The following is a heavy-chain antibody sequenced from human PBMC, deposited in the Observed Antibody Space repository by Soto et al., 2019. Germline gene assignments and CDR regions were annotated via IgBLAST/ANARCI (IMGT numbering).Heavy chain of an antibody. Sequence: PGGSLILSCAASGFTFSSYWMHWVLQAPGKGLLWVSRLNSDGSDTSYADSVKGRFTISRDNAKNTLYLQMNSLRAGDTAVYYCAKDLGAARPEGYYYDGMDVWGQGTTVTVSS. CDR1: GFTFSSYW. CDR2: LNSDGSDT. V-gene: IGHV3-74*01. D-gene: IGHD6-6*01. CDR3: AKDLGAARPEGYYYDGMDV. J-gene: IGHJ6*02.